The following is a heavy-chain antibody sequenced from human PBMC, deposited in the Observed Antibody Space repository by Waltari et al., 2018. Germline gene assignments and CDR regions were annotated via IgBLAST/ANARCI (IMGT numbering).Heavy chain of an antibody. Sequence: QVQLQQWGAGLLKPSETLSLNCAVYGGSFRDSLWTWIRQPPGKGLQWIGEIYHRGRTTYNPSLESRVTISLDMSKNQFSLKLNSVTAADTAMYYCARTFCSRTRCPGTDVWGQGTTVTVSS. J-gene: IGHJ6*02. CDR1: GGSFRDSL. CDR2: IYHRGRT. D-gene: IGHD2-2*01. V-gene: IGHV4-34*01. CDR3: ARTFCSRTRCPGTDV.